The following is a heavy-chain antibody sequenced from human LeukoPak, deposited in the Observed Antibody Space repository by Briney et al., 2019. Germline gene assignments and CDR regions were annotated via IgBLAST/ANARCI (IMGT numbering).Heavy chain of an antibody. J-gene: IGHJ5*02. Sequence: GGSLRLSCAASGFTFSSYWMSWVRQAPGKGLEWVANIKQDGSEKYYVDSVKGRFTISRDNANNSLYLQMNSLRAEDTAVYYCARDSLPYYYDSSGYCWFDPWGQGTLVTVSS. CDR2: IKQDGSEK. V-gene: IGHV3-7*01. CDR3: ARDSLPYYYDSSGYCWFDP. CDR1: GFTFSSYW. D-gene: IGHD3-22*01.